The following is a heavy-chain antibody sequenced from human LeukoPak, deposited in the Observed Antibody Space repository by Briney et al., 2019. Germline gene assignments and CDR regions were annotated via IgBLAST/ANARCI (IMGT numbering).Heavy chain of an antibody. CDR3: ARGESVIRITYP. Sequence: ASVKVSCKASGYTFTDSSIHWVRRAPGQGLEWLGWIHPISGATHYKQKFQGRVILTRDTSIGTAYMEVTRLTSDDTAVYYCARGESVIRITYPWGQGTQVTVSS. CDR2: IHPISGAT. CDR1: GYTFTDSS. J-gene: IGHJ4*02. V-gene: IGHV1-2*02. D-gene: IGHD3-16*01.